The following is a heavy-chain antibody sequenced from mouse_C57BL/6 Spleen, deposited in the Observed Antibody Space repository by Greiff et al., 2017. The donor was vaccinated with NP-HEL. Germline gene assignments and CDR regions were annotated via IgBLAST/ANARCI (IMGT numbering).Heavy chain of an antibody. CDR3: ARELRSFDY. V-gene: IGHV3-6*01. CDR1: GYSITSGYY. J-gene: IGHJ2*01. D-gene: IGHD1-1*01. Sequence: EVKLMESGPGLVKPSQSLSLTCSVTGYSITSGYYWNWIRQFPGNKLEWMGYISYDGSNNYNPSLKNRISITRDTSKNQFFLKLNSVTTEDTATYYCARELRSFDYWGQGTTLTVSS. CDR2: ISYDGSN.